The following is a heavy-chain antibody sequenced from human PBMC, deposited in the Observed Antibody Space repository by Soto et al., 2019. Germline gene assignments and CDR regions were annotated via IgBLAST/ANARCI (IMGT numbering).Heavy chain of an antibody. CDR2: INHSGST. V-gene: IGHV4-34*01. CDR3: ARDSISWSSVVEPYFTS. J-gene: IGHJ4*02. CDR1: GGSFSGYY. Sequence: XETLSLSCADYGGSFSGYYWSWIRQPPGKGLEWIGEINHSGSTNYNPSLKSRVTISVDTSKNQFSLTLSSVNAADTAVYYCARDSISWSSVVEPYFTSWGQGALVTVSS. D-gene: IGHD3-3*01.